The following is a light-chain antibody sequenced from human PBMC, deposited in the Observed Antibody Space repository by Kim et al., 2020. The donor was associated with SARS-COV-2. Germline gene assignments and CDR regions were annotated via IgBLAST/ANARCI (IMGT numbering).Light chain of an antibody. V-gene: IGKV1-39*01. Sequence: DIQMTQSPSSLSASVGDRVTITCRATQSITSYLNWYQQKPGKAPKLLIYAASTLQSGVPSRFSGSGSGTDFTLTISSLQAEDFATYYCQQSYSSPWAFGQGTKVDIK. CDR2: AAS. CDR3: QQSYSSPWA. CDR1: QSITSY. J-gene: IGKJ1*01.